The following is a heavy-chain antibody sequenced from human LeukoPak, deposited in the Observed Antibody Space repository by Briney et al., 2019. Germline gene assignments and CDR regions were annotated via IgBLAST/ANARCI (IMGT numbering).Heavy chain of an antibody. V-gene: IGHV3-23*01. Sequence: GGSLRLSCAASGFTFSSYAMSWVRQAPGKGLEWVSAISGSGDSTYYGDSVKGRFTISRDNSKNTLYLQMNSMRAEDTAVYYCAKTRPLDSSSWSHGDYWGQGTLVTVSS. CDR1: GFTFSSYA. CDR3: AKTRPLDSSSWSHGDY. CDR2: ISGSGDST. J-gene: IGHJ4*02. D-gene: IGHD6-13*01.